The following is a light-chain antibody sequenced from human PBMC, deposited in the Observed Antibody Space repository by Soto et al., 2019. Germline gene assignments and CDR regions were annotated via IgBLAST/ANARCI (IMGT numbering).Light chain of an antibody. J-gene: IGKJ4*01. Sequence: EIVMTQSQATLSVSPGEKATLSCRASQTVSNNLAWYQQKPGQAPRLLIYFASTRATGIPARFSGSGSGTEFTLTISSLQSEDFAVYYCQQYNQWPLTFGGGTKAETK. CDR3: QQYNQWPLT. V-gene: IGKV3-15*01. CDR2: FAS. CDR1: QTVSNN.